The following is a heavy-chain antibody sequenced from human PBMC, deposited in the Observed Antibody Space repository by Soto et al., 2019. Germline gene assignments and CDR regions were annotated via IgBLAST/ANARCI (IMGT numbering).Heavy chain of an antibody. CDR3: ARAEYDFWSGSSYYGMDV. Sequence: EVQLVESGGGLVQPGGSLRLSCAAPGFTFSSYDMHWVRQATGKGLEWVSAIGTAGDTYYPGSVKGRFTISRENAKNSLYLQMNSLRAGDTAVYYCARAEYDFWSGSSYYGMDVWGQGTTVTVSS. CDR2: IGTAGDT. CDR1: GFTFSSYD. J-gene: IGHJ6*02. V-gene: IGHV3-13*01. D-gene: IGHD3-3*01.